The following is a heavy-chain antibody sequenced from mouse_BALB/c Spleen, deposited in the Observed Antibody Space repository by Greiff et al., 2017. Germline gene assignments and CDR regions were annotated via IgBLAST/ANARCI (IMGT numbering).Heavy chain of an antibody. CDR3: ARGGSSYSYAMDY. V-gene: IGHV5-12-1*01. CDR2: ISSGGGST. CDR1: GFAFSSYD. Sequence: EVKLVESGGGLVKPGGSLKLSCAASGFAFSSYDMSWVRQTPEKRLEWVAYISSGGGSTYYPDTVKGRFTISRDNAKNTLYLQMSSLKSEDTAMYYCARGGSSYSYAMDYWGQGTSVTVAS. J-gene: IGHJ4*01. D-gene: IGHD1-1*01.